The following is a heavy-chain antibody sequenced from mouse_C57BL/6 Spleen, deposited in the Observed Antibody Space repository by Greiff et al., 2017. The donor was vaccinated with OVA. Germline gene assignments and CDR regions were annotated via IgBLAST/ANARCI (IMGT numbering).Heavy chain of an antibody. V-gene: IGHV2-2*01. D-gene: IGHD1-1*01. Sequence: QVQLQQSGPGLVQPSQSLSITCTVSGFSLTSYGVHWVRQSPGKGLEWLGVIWSGGSTDYNAAFISRLSISKDNSKSQVFFKMNSLQADDTAIYYCARKSSSYGYFDVWGTGTTVTVSS. CDR2: IWSGGST. J-gene: IGHJ1*03. CDR1: GFSLTSYG. CDR3: ARKSSSYGYFDV.